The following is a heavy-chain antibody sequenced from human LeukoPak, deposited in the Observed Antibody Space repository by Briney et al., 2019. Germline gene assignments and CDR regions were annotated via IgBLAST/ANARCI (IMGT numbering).Heavy chain of an antibody. CDR1: GYTFTSYG. D-gene: IGHD3-10*01. J-gene: IGHJ6*02. V-gene: IGHV1-18*01. CDR2: ISAYNGNT. Sequence: ASVKVSCKASGYTFTSYGLTWVRQAPGQGLEWMGWISAYNGNTNYAQKLQGRVTMTTDTSTSTAYMELRSLRSDDTAVYYCARDSTASGGYYYYSYGVDVWGQGTTVTVSS. CDR3: ARDSTASGGYYYYSYGVDV.